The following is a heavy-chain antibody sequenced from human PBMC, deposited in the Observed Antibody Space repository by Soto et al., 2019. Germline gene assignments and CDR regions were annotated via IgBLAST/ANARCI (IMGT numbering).Heavy chain of an antibody. CDR1: GYPFTTYY. J-gene: IGHJ4*02. CDR3: ATDDYGIFPY. Sequence: EASVKVSCKVSGYPFTTYYIHWVRQAPGQGLEWMGWIDPRSGGTVYEQKFQGRVTMTRDTSISTVYMDLSGLTSDDTALYYCATDDYGIFPYWGQGSLVTVPQ. CDR2: IDPRSGGT. V-gene: IGHV1-2*02. D-gene: IGHD3-10*01.